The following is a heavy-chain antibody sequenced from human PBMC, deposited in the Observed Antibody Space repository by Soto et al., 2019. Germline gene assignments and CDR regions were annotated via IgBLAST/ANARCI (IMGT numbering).Heavy chain of an antibody. Sequence: ASVKVSCKASGYTFTSYYMHWVRQAPGQGLEWMGIINPSGGSTSYAQKFQGRVTMTRDTSTCTVYMELSSLRSEDTAVYYCARNHPGIVVVPAAMGHWGQGTLVTVSS. V-gene: IGHV1-46*01. J-gene: IGHJ4*02. CDR3: ARNHPGIVVVPAAMGH. D-gene: IGHD2-2*01. CDR1: GYTFTSYY. CDR2: INPSGGST.